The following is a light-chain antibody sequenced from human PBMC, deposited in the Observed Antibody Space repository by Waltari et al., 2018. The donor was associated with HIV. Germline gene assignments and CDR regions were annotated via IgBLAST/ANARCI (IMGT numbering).Light chain of an antibody. V-gene: IGKV1-39*01. CDR3: QQASALPLT. CDR2: SAS. CDR1: HDVATY. Sequence: ILMIEFPASLYASLGDRVTVTCRSSHDVATYVSWYQQRPGKPPSLLIYSASTLHIGVPSRFTGAGSGRLFTLTINRLQPEDFASYFCQQASALPLTFGGGTNV. J-gene: IGKJ4*01.